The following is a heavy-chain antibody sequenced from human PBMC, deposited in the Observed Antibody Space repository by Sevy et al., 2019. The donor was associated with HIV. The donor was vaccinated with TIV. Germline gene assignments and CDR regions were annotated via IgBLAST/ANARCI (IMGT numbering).Heavy chain of an antibody. CDR2: IGGSGVST. J-gene: IGHJ1*01. CDR3: ETDWYYYDRTANDSFEK. Sequence: GGSLRLSCAASGFTFSSYAMTWVRQAPGKGLEWVSGIGGSGVSTFYADSVRGRFTVSRDNLNKVLCLQMNNLRAEDTDVYSCETDWYYYDRTANDSFEKWGQGTLVTVSS. CDR1: GFTFSSYA. V-gene: IGHV3-23*01. D-gene: IGHD3-22*01.